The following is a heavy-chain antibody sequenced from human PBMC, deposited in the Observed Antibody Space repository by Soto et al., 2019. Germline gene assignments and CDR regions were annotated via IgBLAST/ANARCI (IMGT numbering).Heavy chain of an antibody. Sequence: SETLSLTCTVSGGSISSSSYYWGWIRQPPGKGLEWIGSIYYSGSTYYNPSLKSRVTISVDTSKNRFSLKLSSVTAADTAVYYCARRLSVAGANRYFDYWGQGTLVTVSS. CDR3: ARRLSVAGANRYFDY. CDR1: GGSISSSSYY. J-gene: IGHJ4*02. CDR2: IYYSGST. D-gene: IGHD2-15*01. V-gene: IGHV4-39*01.